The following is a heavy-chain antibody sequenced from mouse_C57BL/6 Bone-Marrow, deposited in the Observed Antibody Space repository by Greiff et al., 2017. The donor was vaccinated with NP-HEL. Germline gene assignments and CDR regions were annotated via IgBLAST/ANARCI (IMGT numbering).Heavy chain of an antibody. D-gene: IGHD2-4*01. V-gene: IGHV1-9*01. CDR1: GYTFTGYW. Sequence: QVQLQQSGAELMKPGASVKLSCKATGYTFTGYWIEWVKQRPGHGLEWIGEILPGSGSTNYNEKFKGKATFTADTSSNTAYMQLSSLTTEDAAIYYCAVIYYDYYWFAYWGQGTLVTVSA. CDR2: ILPGSGST. CDR3: AVIYYDYYWFAY. J-gene: IGHJ3*01.